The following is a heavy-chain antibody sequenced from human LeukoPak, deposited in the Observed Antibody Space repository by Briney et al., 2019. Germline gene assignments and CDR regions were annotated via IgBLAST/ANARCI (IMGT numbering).Heavy chain of an antibody. Sequence: ASVTLSFKASGYTFTIYDITWVRQATGQGLEWMGWMNPNSGNTGYAQKFQGRVTMTRNTSKSTAYMELSSLRSEDTAVYYCARGAGGGDYYYYMDVWGKGTTVTVSS. CDR3: ARGAGGGDYYYYMDV. CDR1: GYTFTIYD. CDR2: MNPNSGNT. J-gene: IGHJ6*03. V-gene: IGHV1-8*01. D-gene: IGHD1-26*01.